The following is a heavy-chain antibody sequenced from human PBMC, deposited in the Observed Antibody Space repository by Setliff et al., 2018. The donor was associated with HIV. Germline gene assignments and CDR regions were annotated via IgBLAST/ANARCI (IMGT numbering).Heavy chain of an antibody. CDR2: IFSSGST. J-gene: IGHJ4*02. V-gene: IGHV4-59*08. CDR3: ARHANYDFWSGYWGYYFDY. CDR1: GGSISSYY. Sequence: SETLSLTCTVSGGSISSYYWSWIRQPAGKGLEWIGFIFSSGSTKYNPSLQSRVTMSIDTSKNQFSLKLTSVTAADTAVYYCARHANYDFWSGYWGYYFDYWGQGTLVTVSS. D-gene: IGHD3-3*01.